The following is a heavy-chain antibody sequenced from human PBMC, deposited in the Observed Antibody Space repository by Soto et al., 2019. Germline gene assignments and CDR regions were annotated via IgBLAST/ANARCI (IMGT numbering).Heavy chain of an antibody. J-gene: IGHJ3*02. V-gene: IGHV1-2*02. D-gene: IGHD3-3*01. CDR1: GYPVTAYY. Sequence: QLHLVQSGAVVKKPGASVTVSCSASGYPVTAYYMHWVRQAPGRGLEWMGGINPATGAAKYTQTFQGRVTMTRDTPTSTVFMELSGLTSEDTAVFYCARGGVVGVAGSAAFDMWGQGTVVTVSS. CDR3: ARGGVVGVAGSAAFDM. CDR2: INPATGAA.